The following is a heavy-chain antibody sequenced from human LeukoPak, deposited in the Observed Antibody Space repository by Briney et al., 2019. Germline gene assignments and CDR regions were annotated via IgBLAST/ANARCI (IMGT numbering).Heavy chain of an antibody. CDR1: GGSFSGYY. V-gene: IGHV4-59*01. CDR3: ARDRHTGGYSYGSFDY. D-gene: IGHD5-18*01. J-gene: IGHJ4*02. CDR2: IYYSGST. Sequence: SETLSLTCAVYGGSFSGYYWSWIRQPPGKGLEWIGYIYYSGSTNYNPSLKSRVTISVDTSKNQFSLKLSSVTAADTAVYYCARDRHTGGYSYGSFDYWGQGTLVTVSS.